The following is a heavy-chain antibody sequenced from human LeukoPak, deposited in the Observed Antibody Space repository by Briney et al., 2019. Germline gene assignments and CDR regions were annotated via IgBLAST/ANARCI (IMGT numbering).Heavy chain of an antibody. D-gene: IGHD3-16*01. CDR2: IYDSGKT. CDR3: ASGGGTLDY. J-gene: IGHJ4*02. Sequence: SETLSLTCTVSGDSISSYYWSWIRQPPGKGLEWIGYIYDSGKTNYNASLISRVTISVDTSKNQFSLKLTSVTPADTAVYYCASGGGTLDYWGQETLVTVSS. V-gene: IGHV4-59*01. CDR1: GDSISSYY.